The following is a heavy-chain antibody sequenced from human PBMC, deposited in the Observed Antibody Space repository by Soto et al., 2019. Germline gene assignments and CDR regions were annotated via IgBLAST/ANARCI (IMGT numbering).Heavy chain of an antibody. V-gene: IGHV3-48*02. J-gene: IGHJ3*02. CDR2: ISSSSSDT. Sequence: PGGSLRLSCVASGFTLDNYGMTWVRQAPGKGLEWVSSISSSSSDTYYVDSVKGRFTISRDNAKNSLYLQMNSLRDEDTAVYYCARGDSRTYYYDSSGYYSLHAFDIRGQGTMVTVSS. D-gene: IGHD3-22*01. CDR3: ARGDSRTYYYDSSGYYSLHAFDI. CDR1: GFTLDNYG.